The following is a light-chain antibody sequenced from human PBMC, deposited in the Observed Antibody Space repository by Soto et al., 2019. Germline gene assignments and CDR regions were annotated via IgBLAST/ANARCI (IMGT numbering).Light chain of an antibody. CDR3: QQYGSSPIT. J-gene: IGKJ5*01. V-gene: IGKV3-11*01. CDR1: QSVDIN. CDR2: DTS. Sequence: EIVLTQSPATLSVSPVEIVTLSFMASQSVDINLAWYQQKPGQAPRLLIYDTSNRATGIPARFSGSGSGTDFTLTISSLAPEDFAVYYCQQYGSSPITFGQGTRLEIK.